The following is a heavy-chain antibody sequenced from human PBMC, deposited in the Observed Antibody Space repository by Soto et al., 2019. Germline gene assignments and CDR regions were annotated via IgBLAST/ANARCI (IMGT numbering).Heavy chain of an antibody. CDR1: GGSINSYY. CDR3: ARQSCSGGGCYSGPQDWYFSL. Sequence: QVQLQESGPGLVKPSETLSLTCTVSGGSINSYYWSWIRQPPGKGLEWIGSLSYSGNFYYNPSLKSRISISVDTSKKPFSLTLTSVAAADTAVYYCARQSCSGGGCYSGPQDWYFSLWGRGTLVTVSS. CDR2: LSYSGNF. J-gene: IGHJ2*01. V-gene: IGHV4-59*01. D-gene: IGHD2-15*01.